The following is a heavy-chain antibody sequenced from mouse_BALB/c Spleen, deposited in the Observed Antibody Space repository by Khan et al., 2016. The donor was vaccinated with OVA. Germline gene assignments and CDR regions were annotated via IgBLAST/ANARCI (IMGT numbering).Heavy chain of an antibody. Sequence: QMQLEESGPGLVAPSQSLSITCTVSGFSLTSYGVHWVRQPPGKGLEWLGVIWAGGSTNYNSALMSRLSISKDKSKSQVFLKMNSLQTDDTTMYYCARLEGIWGQGTTLTVSS. V-gene: IGHV2-9*02. J-gene: IGHJ2*01. CDR1: GFSLTSYG. CDR2: IWAGGST. CDR3: ARLEGI.